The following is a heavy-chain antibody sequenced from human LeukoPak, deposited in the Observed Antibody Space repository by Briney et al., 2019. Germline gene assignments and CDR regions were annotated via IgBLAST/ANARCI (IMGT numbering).Heavy chain of an antibody. CDR3: ARVGGRLYYFDY. V-gene: IGHV3-74*01. CDR2: INSDGSST. J-gene: IGHJ4*02. D-gene: IGHD2-15*01. CDR1: GXTFSSYW. Sequence: AGGSLRLSCAASGXTFSSYWMHWVRQAPGKGLVWVSRINSDGSSTSYADSVKGRFTISRDNAKNTLYLQMNSLRAEDTAVYYCARVGGRLYYFDYWGQGTLVTVSS.